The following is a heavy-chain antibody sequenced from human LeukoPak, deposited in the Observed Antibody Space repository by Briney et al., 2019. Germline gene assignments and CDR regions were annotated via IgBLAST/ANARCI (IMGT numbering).Heavy chain of an antibody. J-gene: IGHJ6*02. Sequence: GRSLRLSCAASGFTFSSYAMHWVRQAPGKGLEWVAVISYDGSNKYYADSVKGRFTISRDNSKNTLYLQMKSLRAEDTAVYYCARPNPDYYDSSGYYYYYYYGMDVWGQGATVTVSS. CDR1: GFTFSSYA. CDR2: ISYDGSNK. V-gene: IGHV3-30-3*01. CDR3: ARPNPDYYDSSGYYYYYYYGMDV. D-gene: IGHD3-22*01.